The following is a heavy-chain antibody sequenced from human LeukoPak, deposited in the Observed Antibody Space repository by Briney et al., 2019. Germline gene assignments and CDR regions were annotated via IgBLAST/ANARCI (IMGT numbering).Heavy chain of an antibody. CDR1: GYSFTNYW. D-gene: IGHD2-21*02. CDR2: IYPGDSDT. Sequence: GESLKISCKGSGYSFTNYWIGWVRQMPGKGLEWMGIIYPGDSDTRYSPSFQGQVTISTDKSISTAYLQWSSLKASDTAMYHCARHGVFCGGDCYSGFDYWGQGTLVTVSS. J-gene: IGHJ4*02. V-gene: IGHV5-51*01. CDR3: ARHGVFCGGDCYSGFDY.